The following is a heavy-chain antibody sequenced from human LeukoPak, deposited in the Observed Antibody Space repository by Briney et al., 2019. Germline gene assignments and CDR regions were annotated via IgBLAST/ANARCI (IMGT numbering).Heavy chain of an antibody. CDR3: AREWFGELYDAFDI. CDR1: GFTFSSYS. V-gene: IGHV3-21*01. Sequence: PGGSLRLSCAASGFTFSSYSMNWVRQAPGKGLEWVSSISSSSSYIYYADSVKGRFTISRDNSKNTLYLQMNSLRAEDTAVYYCAREWFGELYDAFDIWGQGTMVTVSS. CDR2: ISSSSSYI. J-gene: IGHJ3*02. D-gene: IGHD3-10*01.